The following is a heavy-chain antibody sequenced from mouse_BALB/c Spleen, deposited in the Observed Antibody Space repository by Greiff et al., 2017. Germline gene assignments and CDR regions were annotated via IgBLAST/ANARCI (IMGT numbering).Heavy chain of an antibody. CDR2: ISYSGST. CDR3: ARDQYYGSSYRYCDV. Sequence: VKLVESGPGLVKPSQSLSLTCTVTGYSITSDYAWNWIRQYPGNKLEWMGSISYSGSTSYNPSLKSRISITRDTSKNQFFLQLNSVTTEDTATYYCARDQYYGSSYRYCDVWGAGTTVTVSA. CDR1: GYSITSDYA. D-gene: IGHD1-1*01. V-gene: IGHV3-2*02. J-gene: IGHJ1*01.